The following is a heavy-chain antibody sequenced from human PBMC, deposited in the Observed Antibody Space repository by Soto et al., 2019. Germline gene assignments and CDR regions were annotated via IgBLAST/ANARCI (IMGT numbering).Heavy chain of an antibody. D-gene: IGHD4-4*01. J-gene: IGHJ5*02. CDR2: TYYRSKWYN. V-gene: IGHV6-1*01. CDR3: ARAVTGYSRSPVGNWFDP. CDR1: GDSVSSNSAA. Sequence: SQTLSLTCVISGDSVSSNSAAWNGIRQSPSRGLEWLGRTYYRSKWYNDYAVSVKSRLTINPDTSKNQFSLQLNSVPPEATALYYRARAVTGYSRSPVGNWFDPWGQGTLITVSS.